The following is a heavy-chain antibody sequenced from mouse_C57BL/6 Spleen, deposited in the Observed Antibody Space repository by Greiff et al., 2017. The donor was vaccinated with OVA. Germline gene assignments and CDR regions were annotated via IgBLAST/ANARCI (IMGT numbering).Heavy chain of an antibody. CDR3: ARQSYYGSRILDY. V-gene: IGHV5-17*01. CDR2: ISSGSSTI. Sequence: EVKLMESGGGLVKPGGSLKLSCAASGFTFSDYGMHWVRQAPEKGLEWVAYISSGSSTIYYADTVKGRFTISRDNAKNTLFLQMTSLRSEDTAMYYCARQSYYGSRILDYWGQGTTLTVSS. D-gene: IGHD1-1*01. J-gene: IGHJ2*01. CDR1: GFTFSDYG.